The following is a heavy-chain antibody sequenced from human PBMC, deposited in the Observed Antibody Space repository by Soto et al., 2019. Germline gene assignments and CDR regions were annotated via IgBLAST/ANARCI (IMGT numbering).Heavy chain of an antibody. Sequence: HPGGSLRLSCAASGFTFSSYAMNWVRQAPGKGLEWVSSISESGGRTYHADSVKGRFTISRDNSKNTLYLQMTRLRNEDTAVYYCAKAEYVGNSLGGKFYTWGQEILVTISS. CDR1: GFTFSSYA. CDR2: ISESGGRT. D-gene: IGHD3-16*01. CDR3: AKAEYVGNSLGGKFYT. V-gene: IGHV3-23*01. J-gene: IGHJ5*02.